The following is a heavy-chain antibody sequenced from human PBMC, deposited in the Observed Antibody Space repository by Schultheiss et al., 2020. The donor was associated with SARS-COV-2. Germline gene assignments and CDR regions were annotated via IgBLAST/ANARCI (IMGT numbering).Heavy chain of an antibody. D-gene: IGHD2-15*01. CDR1: GFTFSSYE. J-gene: IGHJ6*02. CDR3: ARDVEDIVVVVAATRGDYYYYGMDV. CDR2: ISSSGSTI. V-gene: IGHV3-48*03. Sequence: GGSLRLSCAASGFTFSSYEMNWVRQAPGKGLEWVLYISSSGSTIYYADSVKGRFTISRDNAKNSLYLQMNSLRAEDTAVYYCARDVEDIVVVVAATRGDYYYYGMDVWGQGTTVTVSS.